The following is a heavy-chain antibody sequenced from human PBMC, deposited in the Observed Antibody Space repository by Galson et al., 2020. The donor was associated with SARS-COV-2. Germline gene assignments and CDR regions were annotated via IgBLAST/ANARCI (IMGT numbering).Heavy chain of an antibody. CDR3: ARLRYYDILTGYTVDV. D-gene: IGHD3-9*01. CDR2: INPITGGT. CDR1: GYTFTDYY. J-gene: IGHJ6*02. Sequence: ASVKVSCKASGYTFTDYYMHWVRQAPGQGLEWMGWINPITGGTNCAQKFQGRVTMTRDTSIRTVYMELSRLRSDDTAVYYCARLRYYDILTGYTVDVWGQGTMVTVSS. V-gene: IGHV1-2*02.